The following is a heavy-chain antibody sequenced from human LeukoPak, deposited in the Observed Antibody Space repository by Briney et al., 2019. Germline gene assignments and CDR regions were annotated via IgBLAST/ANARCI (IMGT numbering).Heavy chain of an antibody. V-gene: IGHV3-30*02. J-gene: IGHJ5*02. CDR2: IRYDGSNK. CDR1: GFTFSSYG. CDR3: AKLAVVVPAASWFDP. Sequence: GGSLRLSCAASGFTFSSYGMHWVRQAPGKGLKWVAFIRYDGSNKYYADSVKGRFTISRDNSKNTLYLQMNSLRAEDTAVYYCAKLAVVVPAASWFDPWGQGTLVTVSS. D-gene: IGHD2-2*01.